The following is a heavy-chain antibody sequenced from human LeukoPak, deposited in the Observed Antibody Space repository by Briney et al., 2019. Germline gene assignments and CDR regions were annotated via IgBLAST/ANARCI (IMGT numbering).Heavy chain of an antibody. CDR1: GFTFSSYS. Sequence: PGGSLRLSCAASGFTFSSYSMNWVRQAPGKGLEWVASINEGGSGKYYVDSVKGRFTISRDNAQKSLYLEMHSLRAEDTAVYYCARAVTSTEGYWGQGTLVTVSS. J-gene: IGHJ4*02. V-gene: IGHV3-7*03. CDR3: ARAVTSTEGY. CDR2: INEGGSGK. D-gene: IGHD4-17*01.